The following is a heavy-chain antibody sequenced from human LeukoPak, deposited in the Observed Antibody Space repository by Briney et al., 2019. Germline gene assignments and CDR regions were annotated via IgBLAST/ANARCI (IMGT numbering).Heavy chain of an antibody. CDR3: ARGGYCYDSGGYYHPFDY. J-gene: IGHJ4*02. D-gene: IGHD3-22*01. CDR2: INPNGGST. CDR1: GYTFTSYY. Sequence: ASVKVSCKASGYTFTSYYMHWVRQAPGQGLEWMGIINPNGGSTSYAQKFQGRVTMTRDTSTSTVYMELSSLRSEDTAVYYCARGGYCYDSGGYYHPFDYWGQGTLVTVSS. V-gene: IGHV1-46*01.